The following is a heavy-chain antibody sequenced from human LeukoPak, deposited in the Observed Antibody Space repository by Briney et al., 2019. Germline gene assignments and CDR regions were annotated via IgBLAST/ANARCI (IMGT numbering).Heavy chain of an antibody. Sequence: PGGSLRLSCAASGFTFSSYAMSWVRQAPGKGLEWVSAISSSGDSTYYAGSVKGRFTISRDNSKNTLYLQMNSLRAEDTAVYYCAKERRRSSSWIFDYWGQGTLVTVSS. V-gene: IGHV3-23*01. D-gene: IGHD6-13*01. CDR2: ISSSGDST. CDR1: GFTFSSYA. J-gene: IGHJ4*02. CDR3: AKERRRSSSWIFDY.